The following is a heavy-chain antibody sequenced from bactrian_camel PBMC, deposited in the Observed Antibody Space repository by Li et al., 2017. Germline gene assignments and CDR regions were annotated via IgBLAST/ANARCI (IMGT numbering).Heavy chain of an antibody. CDR3: AADPQSRMTGYEY. Sequence: VQLVESGGGLVQPGGSLRLSCAASGFTFSSYAMSWVRQAPGKGLEWVSTIALNGVSTWYADSVKGRSTISRDNAKNTLYLQMTSLKIEDTAVYYCAADPQSRMTGYEYWGQGTQVTVS. V-gene: IGHV3S42*01. CDR2: IALNGVST. D-gene: IGHD1*01. J-gene: IGHJ4*01. CDR1: GFTFSSYA.